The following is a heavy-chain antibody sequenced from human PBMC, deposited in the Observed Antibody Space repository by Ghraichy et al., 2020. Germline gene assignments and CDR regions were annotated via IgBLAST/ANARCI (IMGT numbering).Heavy chain of an antibody. D-gene: IGHD3-22*01. CDR1: GFTFSSYA. V-gene: IGHV3-23*01. J-gene: IGHJ4*02. CDR2: ISGSGDSP. CDR3: AKSGRSSGYSPVDY. Sequence: GGSLRLSCAASGFTFSSYAMSWVRQAPGKGLEWVAAISGSGDSPYYADSVKGRFTISRDNSKNTVYLQMNSLRAEDTAVYYCAKSGRSSGYSPVDYWGQGTLVTFSS.